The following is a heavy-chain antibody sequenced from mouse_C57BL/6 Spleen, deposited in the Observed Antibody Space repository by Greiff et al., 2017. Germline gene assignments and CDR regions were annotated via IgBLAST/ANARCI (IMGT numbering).Heavy chain of an antibody. V-gene: IGHV1-15*01. CDR1: GYTFTDYE. D-gene: IGHD1-1*01. Sequence: QVQLKESGAELVRPGASVTLSCKASGYTFTDYEMHWVKQTPVHGLEWIGAIDPETGGTAYNQKFKGKAILTADTSSSTAYMELRSLTSEDSAVYYCTRERGITTVVAPFDYWGQGTTLTVSS. CDR2: IDPETGGT. J-gene: IGHJ2*01. CDR3: TRERGITTVVAPFDY.